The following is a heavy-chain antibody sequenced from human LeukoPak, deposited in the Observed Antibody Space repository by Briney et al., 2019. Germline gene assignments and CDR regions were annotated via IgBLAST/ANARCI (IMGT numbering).Heavy chain of an antibody. CDR3: AKDLIAVAGLFDY. CDR2: ISGSDGST. J-gene: IGHJ4*02. CDR1: GFTFSSYW. D-gene: IGHD6-19*01. V-gene: IGHV3-23*01. Sequence: GGSLRLSCAASGFTFSSYWMNWVRQAPGKGLEWVSSISGSDGSTYYADSVKGRFTISRDNSKNTLYLQMNSLRVEDTAVYYCAKDLIAVAGLFDYWGQGTLVTVSS.